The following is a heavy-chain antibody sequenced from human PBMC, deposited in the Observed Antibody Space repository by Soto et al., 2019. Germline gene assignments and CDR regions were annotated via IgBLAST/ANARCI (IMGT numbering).Heavy chain of an antibody. CDR2: IDWDDDK. V-gene: IGHV2-70*11. Sequence: SGPTLVNPTQTLTLTCTFSGFSPTTSGMCVSWIRQPPGKALEWLARIDWDDDKYYSTSLKTRLTISKDTSKNQVVLTMTNMDPVDTATYYCARIPRSYSGSYTYFDYWGQGALVTVSS. CDR3: ARIPRSYSGSYTYFDY. CDR1: GFSPTTSGMC. J-gene: IGHJ4*02. D-gene: IGHD1-26*01.